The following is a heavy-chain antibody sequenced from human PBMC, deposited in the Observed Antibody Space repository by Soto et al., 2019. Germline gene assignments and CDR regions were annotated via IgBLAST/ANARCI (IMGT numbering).Heavy chain of an antibody. V-gene: IGHV1-69*13. CDR3: ASLSINYDFWSGYPTDYYYGMDV. D-gene: IGHD3-3*01. Sequence: ASVKVSCKASGGTFSSYAISWVRQAPGQGLEWMGGIIPIFGTANYAQKFQGRVTITVDESTSTAYMELSSLRSEDTAVYYCASLSINYDFWSGYPTDYYYGMDVWGQGTTVTVSS. J-gene: IGHJ6*02. CDR1: GGTFSSYA. CDR2: IIPIFGTA.